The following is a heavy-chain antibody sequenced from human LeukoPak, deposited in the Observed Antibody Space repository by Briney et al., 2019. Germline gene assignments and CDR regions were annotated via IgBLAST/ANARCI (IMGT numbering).Heavy chain of an antibody. V-gene: IGHV3-23*01. Sequence: GGSLRLSCAASGFSFSSYAMSWVRQAPGKGREWVSAISGSGGSIYYADSVKGRFTISRDNSKNTLYLQMNSLRADDTAVYYCAKGIPVTAIRYFDYWGQGTLVTVSS. J-gene: IGHJ4*02. CDR3: AKGIPVTAIRYFDY. CDR2: ISGSGGSI. CDR1: GFSFSSYA. D-gene: IGHD2-21*02.